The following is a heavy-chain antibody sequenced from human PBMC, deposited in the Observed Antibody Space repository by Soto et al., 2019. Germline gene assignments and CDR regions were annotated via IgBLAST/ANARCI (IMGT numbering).Heavy chain of an antibody. CDR2: IYYSGST. V-gene: IGHV4-59*08. J-gene: IGHJ4*02. Sequence: QVQLQESGPGLVKPSETLSLTCTVSGGSISSYYWSWIRQPPGKGLEWIGYIYYSGSTNDNPSLKSRVSISVDTSKNQFSLKLSSVTAADKAVYYCARHPDSWGQGTLVTVSS. CDR1: GGSISSYY. CDR3: ARHPDS.